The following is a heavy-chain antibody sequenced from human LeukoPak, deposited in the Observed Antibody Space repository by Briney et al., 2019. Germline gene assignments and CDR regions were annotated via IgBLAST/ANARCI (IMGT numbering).Heavy chain of an antibody. CDR3: AKDYCRDGNCPFPFLDS. V-gene: IGHV3-23*01. CDR1: GFTLTNHG. D-gene: IGHD2-15*01. CDR2: ITGTGGK. J-gene: IGHJ4*02. Sequence: PGGSLRLSCAVSGFTLTNHGVSWVRQAPGKGLEWVSIITGTGGKYYGDSVKGRFVLFRDNSKNTVYMQMSSLRAEDTATYYCAKDYCRDGNCPFPFLDSWGQGTQVTVSS.